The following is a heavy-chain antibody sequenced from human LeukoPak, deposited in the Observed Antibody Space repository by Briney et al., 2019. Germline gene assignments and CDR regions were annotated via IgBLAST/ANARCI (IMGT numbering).Heavy chain of an antibody. Sequence: GGSLRLSCAASGFPFGSYAMTWVRQAPGKGLESVSVITDGADTYYADSVKGRFTISRDNSQNTVHLQMDNLRADDTAVYYCAKVDYWSPENYLDSWGQGTLVSVSS. J-gene: IGHJ4*02. V-gene: IGHV3-23*01. CDR1: GFPFGSYA. D-gene: IGHD1-1*01. CDR3: AKVDYWSPENYLDS. CDR2: ITDGADT.